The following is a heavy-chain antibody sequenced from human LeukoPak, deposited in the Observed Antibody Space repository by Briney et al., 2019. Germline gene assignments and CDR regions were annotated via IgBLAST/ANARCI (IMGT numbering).Heavy chain of an antibody. CDR3: ARQGEIYGDYFSYYYGMDV. D-gene: IGHD4-17*01. CDR1: GYTFTGYY. CDR2: INPNSGGT. J-gene: IGHJ6*02. V-gene: IGHV1-2*02. Sequence: ASVKVSCKASGYTFTGYYMHWVRQAPGQGLEWMGWINPNSGGTNYAQKFQGRVTMTRDTSISTAYMELSSLRSEDAAVYYCARQGEIYGDYFSYYYGMDVWGQGTTVTVSS.